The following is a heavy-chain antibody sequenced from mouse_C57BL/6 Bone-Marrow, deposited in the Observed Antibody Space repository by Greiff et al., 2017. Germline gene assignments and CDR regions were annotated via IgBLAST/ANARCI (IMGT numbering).Heavy chain of an antibody. D-gene: IGHD6-1*01. Sequence: VQLQQSGAELVRPGASVKLSCTASGFNIKDDYMHWVKQRPEHGLEWIGWIDPENGDTEYASKFQGKATITADTSSNAAYLQLSSLTSEDTAVYYCTTPQFNDEGYWGQGTTLTVSS. CDR3: TTPQFNDEGY. J-gene: IGHJ2*01. CDR2: IDPENGDT. CDR1: GFNIKDDY. V-gene: IGHV14-4*01.